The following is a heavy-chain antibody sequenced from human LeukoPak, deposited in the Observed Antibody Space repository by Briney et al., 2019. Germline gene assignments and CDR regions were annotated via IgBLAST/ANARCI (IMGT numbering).Heavy chain of an antibody. D-gene: IGHD3-10*01. CDR2: IRYDGSNK. CDR1: GFTFSSYG. J-gene: IGHJ4*02. V-gene: IGHV3-30*02. CDR3: AKVKVWFGDYFDY. Sequence: GGSLRLSCAASGFTFSSYGMHWVRQAPGKGLEWVAFIRYDGSNKYYAGSVKGRFTISRDNSKNTLYLQMNSLRAEDTAVYYCAKVKVWFGDYFDYWGQGTLVTVSS.